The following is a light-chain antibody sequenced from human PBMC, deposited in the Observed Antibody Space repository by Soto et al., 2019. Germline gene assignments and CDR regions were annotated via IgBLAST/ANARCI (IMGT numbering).Light chain of an antibody. J-gene: IGKJ2*01. Sequence: DIQMTQSPSTLSASVGDRVTITCRASQSISIWLAWYQQKPGNAPKILIYKASSLESGVPSRFSGSGSGTEFTLTISSLQSEDFALYYCHQYNSWPPGTFGQGTKVDIK. CDR2: KAS. CDR1: QSISIW. CDR3: HQYNSWPPGT. V-gene: IGKV1-5*03.